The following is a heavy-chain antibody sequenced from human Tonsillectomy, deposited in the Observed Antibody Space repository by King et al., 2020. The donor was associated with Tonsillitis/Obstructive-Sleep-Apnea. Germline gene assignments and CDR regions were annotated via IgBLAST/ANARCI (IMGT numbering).Heavy chain of an antibody. V-gene: IGHV3-30*04. CDR1: GFTFSSYA. CDR2: ISYDASNK. CDR3: ARTDTTADYGMDV. J-gene: IGHJ6*02. Sequence: VQLVESGGGVVQPGRSLRLSCAASGFTFSSYAMHWVRQAPGKGLEWVAVISYDASNKYYPDSVKGRFTISRDNTKNTLYLQMNSLRAEDTAVYYCARTDTTADYGMDVWGQGTTVTVSS. D-gene: IGHD4-17*01.